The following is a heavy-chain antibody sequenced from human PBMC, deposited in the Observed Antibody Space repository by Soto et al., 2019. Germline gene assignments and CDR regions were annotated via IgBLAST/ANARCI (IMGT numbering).Heavy chain of an antibody. D-gene: IGHD3-22*01. Sequence: PGGSLRLSCAASGFTFSSYAMSWVRQAPGKGLEWVSAISGSGGSTYYADSVKGRFTISRDNSKNTLYLQMNSLRAEDTAVYYCAKGGLDDSSGLLGGMDVWGQGTTVTVSS. CDR1: GFTFSSYA. CDR2: ISGSGGST. J-gene: IGHJ6*02. V-gene: IGHV3-23*01. CDR3: AKGGLDDSSGLLGGMDV.